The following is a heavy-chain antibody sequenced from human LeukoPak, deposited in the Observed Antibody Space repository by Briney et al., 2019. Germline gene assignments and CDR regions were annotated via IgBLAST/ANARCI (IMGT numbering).Heavy chain of an antibody. V-gene: IGHV2-5*02. D-gene: IGHD2-8*01. CDR1: GFSLSTAGVG. CDR3: AHTIFEVSTFDA. Sequence: SGPTLVNPTQTLTLTCTFSGFSLSTAGVGVGWTRQPPGKALEWLALIYWDDDKRYSPSLKSRLTITKDTSKNQVVLTMTNMDPVDTATYCCAHTIFEVSTFDAWGQGTLVTISS. J-gene: IGHJ4*02. CDR2: IYWDDDK.